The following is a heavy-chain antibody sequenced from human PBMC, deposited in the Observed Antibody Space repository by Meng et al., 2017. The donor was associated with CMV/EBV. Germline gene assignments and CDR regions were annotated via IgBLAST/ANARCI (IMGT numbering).Heavy chain of an antibody. CDR2: IRYDGSNK. D-gene: IGHD2-2*01. CDR3: AKDRCSSTSCYFSFDY. Sequence: GGSLRLSCAASGFTFSSYGMHWVRQAPGKGLEWVAFIRYDGSNKYYADSVKGRFTISRDNSKNTLYLQMNSLRAEDTAVYYCAKDRCSSTSCYFSFDYWGQGTLVTVSS. V-gene: IGHV3-30*02. CDR1: GFTFSSYG. J-gene: IGHJ4*02.